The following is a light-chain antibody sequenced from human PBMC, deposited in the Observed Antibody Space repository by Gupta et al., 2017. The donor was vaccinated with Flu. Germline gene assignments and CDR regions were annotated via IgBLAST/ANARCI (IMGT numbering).Light chain of an antibody. CDR3: QQENKLRPSYT. Sequence: SLSDSVGDRGSITCQARQDIKNYLNWYKKKQGKAPNLLIYDASSLKKGVASRCSGTGDGTDFTFTLSSRHPEDDATYYCQQENKLRPSYTFGQGTTLEI. J-gene: IGKJ2*01. V-gene: IGKV1-33*01. CDR1: QDIKNY. CDR2: DAS.